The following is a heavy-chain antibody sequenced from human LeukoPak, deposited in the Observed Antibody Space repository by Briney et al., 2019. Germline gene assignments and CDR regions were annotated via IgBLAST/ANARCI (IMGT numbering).Heavy chain of an antibody. CDR2: ISAYNGNT. CDR3: ARDVGKAWYYLIDY. V-gene: IGHV1-18*04. CDR1: GYTFTGYY. D-gene: IGHD3-10*01. J-gene: IGHJ4*02. Sequence: ASVKVSCKASGYTFTGYYMHWVRQAPGQGLEWMGWISAYNGNTNYAQKLQGRVTMTTDTSTSTAYMELRSLRSDDTAVYYCARDVGKAWYYLIDYWGQGTLVTVSS.